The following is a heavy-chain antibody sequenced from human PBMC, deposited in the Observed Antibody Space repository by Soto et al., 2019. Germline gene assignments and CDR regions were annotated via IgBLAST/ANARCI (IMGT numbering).Heavy chain of an antibody. Sequence: GGSLRLSCAASGFSFSSDSMGWVRQAPGKGPEWVSSISSSGSFMNYADSVKGRFTISRDNAKNSLYLQMSSLKDEDTAVYYCARDPPTGTTLDWFDSWGQGTLVTVSS. CDR1: GFSFSSDS. J-gene: IGHJ5*01. CDR2: ISSSGSFM. V-gene: IGHV3-21*01. CDR3: ARDPPTGTTLDWFDS. D-gene: IGHD1-7*01.